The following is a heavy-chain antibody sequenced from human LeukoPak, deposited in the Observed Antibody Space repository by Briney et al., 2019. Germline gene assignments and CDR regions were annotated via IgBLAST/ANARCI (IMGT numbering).Heavy chain of an antibody. CDR2: ISAYNGNT. V-gene: IGHV1-18*01. CDR1: GYNLTSYG. CDR3: ASTPYYDSSGYNY. Sequence: AAVKVSCKASGYNLTSYGISWVRQAPGQGLEWMGWISAYNGNTNYAQKLQGRVTMTTDTSTSTAYMELRSLRSDDTAVYYCASTPYYDSSGYNYWGQGTLVTVSS. J-gene: IGHJ4*02. D-gene: IGHD3-22*01.